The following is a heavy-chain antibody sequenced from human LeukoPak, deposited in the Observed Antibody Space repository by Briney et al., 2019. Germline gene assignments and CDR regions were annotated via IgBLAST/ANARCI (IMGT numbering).Heavy chain of an antibody. V-gene: IGHV1-18*01. Sequence: ASVKVSCKASGYTFDIYGIAWVRQAPGQGLEWMGWIATYNGKTDYAQNLQGRVTMTTDLSTGTAYMELGSLRSDDTAVYYCARVYNSYYYYTDVWGKGTPVTVSS. CDR2: IATYNGKT. D-gene: IGHD1-14*01. CDR1: GYTFDIYG. CDR3: ARVYNSYYYYTDV. J-gene: IGHJ6*03.